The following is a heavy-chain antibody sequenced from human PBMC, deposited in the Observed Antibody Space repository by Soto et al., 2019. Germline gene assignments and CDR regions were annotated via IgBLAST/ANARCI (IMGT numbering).Heavy chain of an antibody. V-gene: IGHV3-23*01. CDR1: GFSFSSYA. Sequence: EVQLLESGGGLVQPGGSLRLSCAAAGFSFSSYAMTWVRQAPGKGLEWVSDISGSGSITYYADSGKGRFTISRDNSKNTLDLQMNSLRAEDTAVYYCAKDIRGLRGAYYMDNWGQGILVSVSS. CDR3: AKDIRGLRGAYYMDN. J-gene: IGHJ4*02. CDR2: ISGSGSIT. D-gene: IGHD3-10*01.